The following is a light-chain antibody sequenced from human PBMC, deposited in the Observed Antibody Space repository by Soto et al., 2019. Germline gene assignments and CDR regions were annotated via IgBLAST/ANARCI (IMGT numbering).Light chain of an antibody. J-gene: IGKJ2*01. V-gene: IGKV1-5*01. CDR2: DAS. Sequence: DIQMTQSPSTLSASVGDGVTITCRASQNISVWLAWYQQRPGKAPKFLMYDASSLETGIPSRFSGSGSGTEFALTIRSLQTDGSATYYCQQYDSSSPTFGQGTNLEIK. CDR3: QQYDSSSPT. CDR1: QNISVW.